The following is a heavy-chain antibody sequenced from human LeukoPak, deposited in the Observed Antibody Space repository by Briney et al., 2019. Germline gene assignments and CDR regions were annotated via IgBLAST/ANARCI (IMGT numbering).Heavy chain of an antibody. D-gene: IGHD3-9*01. J-gene: IGHJ4*02. CDR3: AKDRDWASSVGTDFEY. Sequence: GGSLRLSCAASGFTVSSIYMSWVRQAPGKGLEWVSAISGSGGSTYYADSVKGRFTISRDNSKDTLFLQMSNLRAEDTAVYYCAKDRDWASSVGTDFEYWGQGTLVTVSS. CDR2: ISGSGGST. V-gene: IGHV3-23*01. CDR1: GFTVSSIY.